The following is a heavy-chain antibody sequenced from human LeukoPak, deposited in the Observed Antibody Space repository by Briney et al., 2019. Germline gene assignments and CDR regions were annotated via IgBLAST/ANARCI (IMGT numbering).Heavy chain of an antibody. Sequence: GASVKVSCKASGYKFTDYHMHWVRQAPGQGLEWVGWINPKNGDTRYAEKFQGRVTMTTDTSINIVYMDMTSLTSDDTAIYYCARDIHGGSYFLYLDFWGQGTLLTVSS. J-gene: IGHJ4*02. V-gene: IGHV1-2*02. D-gene: IGHD3-10*01. CDR3: ARDIHGGSYFLYLDF. CDR1: GYKFTDYH. CDR2: INPKNGDT.